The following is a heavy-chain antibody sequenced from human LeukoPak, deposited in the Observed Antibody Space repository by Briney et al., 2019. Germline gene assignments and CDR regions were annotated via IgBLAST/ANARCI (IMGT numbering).Heavy chain of an antibody. J-gene: IGHJ6*02. CDR3: ARPAPLIAANANYYYYYGMDV. CDR2: ISYDGSNK. Sequence: QPGRSLRLSCAASGFTFNSYAMHWVRQAPGKGLEWVAVISYDGSNKYYADSVKGRFTISRDNSKNTLYLQMNSLRAEDTAVYYCARPAPLIAANANYYYYYGMDVWGQGTTVTVSS. D-gene: IGHD2-15*01. CDR1: GFTFNSYA. V-gene: IGHV3-30-3*01.